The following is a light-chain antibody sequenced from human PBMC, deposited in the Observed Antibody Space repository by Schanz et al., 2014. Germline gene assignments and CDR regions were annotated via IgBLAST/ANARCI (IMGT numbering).Light chain of an antibody. CDR1: HSVTSN. CDR3: QQYASSVSYT. V-gene: IGKV3-15*01. CDR2: GAS. Sequence: EILITQSPATLSVSPGQRATLSCRASHSVTSNLAWYQQKPGQAPRLLIYGASTRATGIPARFSGSGSGTDFTLTISRLEPEDFAVYYCQQYASSVSYTFGQGTKLEIK. J-gene: IGKJ2*01.